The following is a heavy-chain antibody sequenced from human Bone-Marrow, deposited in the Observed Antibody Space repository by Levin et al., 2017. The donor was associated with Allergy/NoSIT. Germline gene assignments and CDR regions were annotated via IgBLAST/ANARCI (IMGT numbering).Heavy chain of an antibody. V-gene: IGHV4-34*01. CDR2: INHSGST. J-gene: IGHJ6*02. CDR3: ARLRQDQNYYYYGMDV. Sequence: SETLSLTCAVYGGSFSGYYWSWIRQPPGKGLEWIGEINHSGSTNYNPSLKSRVTISVDTSKNQFSLKLSSVTAADTAVYYCARLRQDQNYYYYGMDVWGQGTTVTVSS. D-gene: IGHD2-15*01. CDR1: GGSFSGYY.